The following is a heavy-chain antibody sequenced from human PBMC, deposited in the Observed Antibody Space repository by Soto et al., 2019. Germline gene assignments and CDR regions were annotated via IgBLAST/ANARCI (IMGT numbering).Heavy chain of an antibody. D-gene: IGHD2-8*01. CDR3: AKGVPGYGIVFPYYGMDV. CDR2: ISVRGVST. CDR1: GITLNKSG. V-gene: IGHV3-23*01. Sequence: PGGLLRPSCSSRGITLNKSGMMWVRKSPGKALEGGSTISVRGVSTYYAHSVNARSPISRDNSRKPPNLQMNSRRAEATAINFCAKGVPGYGIVFPYYGMDVWGQGTTVTVSS. J-gene: IGHJ6*02.